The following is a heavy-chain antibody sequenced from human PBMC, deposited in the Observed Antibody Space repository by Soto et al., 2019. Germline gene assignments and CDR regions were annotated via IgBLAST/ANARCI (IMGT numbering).Heavy chain of an antibody. CDR1: GYIFTYRY. CDR2: IIPYNGNT. V-gene: IGHV1-45*02. J-gene: IGHJ5*01. Sequence: GASVKVSCKASGYIFTYRYLYWVRQAPGQALEWMVWIIPYNGNTNYAQKFQDRFSITRESSLSTVYMELRSLRSDDTGMYYCARSALDDDGYHYLDSWRQGTLVTVYS. CDR3: ARSALDDDGYHYLDS. D-gene: IGHD5-18*01.